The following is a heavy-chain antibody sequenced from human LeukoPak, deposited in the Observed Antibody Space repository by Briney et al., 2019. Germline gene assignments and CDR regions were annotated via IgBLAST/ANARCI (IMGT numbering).Heavy chain of an antibody. Sequence: ASVKVSCKASGYTFTSYVINWVRQATGQGLEWMGWMNPNSGNTGYAQKFQGRVTITRNTSISTAYMELSSLRSEDTAVYYCARMIGVPAARTYYFDYWGQGTLVTVSS. J-gene: IGHJ4*02. CDR3: ARMIGVPAARTYYFDY. CDR2: MNPNSGNT. D-gene: IGHD2-2*01. V-gene: IGHV1-8*03. CDR1: GYTFTSYV.